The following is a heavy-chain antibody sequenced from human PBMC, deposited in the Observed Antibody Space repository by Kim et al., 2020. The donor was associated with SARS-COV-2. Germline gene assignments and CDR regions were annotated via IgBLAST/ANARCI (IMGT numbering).Heavy chain of an antibody. CDR3: ARLGAYDFWSGREPREAFDI. D-gene: IGHD3-3*01. CDR1: GGSISSYY. V-gene: IGHV4-59*08. CDR2: IYYSGST. J-gene: IGHJ3*02. Sequence: SETLSLTCTVSGGSISSYYWSWIRQPPGKGLEWIGYIYYSGSTNYNPSLKSRVTISVDTSKNQFSLKLSSVTAADTAVYYCARLGAYDFWSGREPREAFDIWGPGTMVTVSS.